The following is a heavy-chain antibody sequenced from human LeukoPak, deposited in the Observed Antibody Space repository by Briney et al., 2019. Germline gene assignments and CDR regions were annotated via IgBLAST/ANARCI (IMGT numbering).Heavy chain of an antibody. V-gene: IGHV1-2*06. CDR1: GHTFTGYY. Sequence: ASVKVSCKASGHTFTGYYMHWVRQAPGQGLEWMGRINPNSGGTNYAQKFQGRVTMTRDTSISTAYMELSRLRSDDTAVYYCARGKRVGYCSGGSCELRGYWGQGTLVTVSS. CDR3: ARGKRVGYCSGGSCELRGY. J-gene: IGHJ4*02. CDR2: INPNSGGT. D-gene: IGHD2-15*01.